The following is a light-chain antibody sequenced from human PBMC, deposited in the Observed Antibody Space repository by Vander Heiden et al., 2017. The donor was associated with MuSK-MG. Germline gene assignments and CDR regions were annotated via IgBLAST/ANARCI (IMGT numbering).Light chain of an antibody. V-gene: IGLV3-21*02. CDR3: QVWDSSGDHVV. Sequence: SYVLPPSPSVSVAPGQTARITCGGNDIGSKSVHWYQQKPDQAPVLVVYDDRARPSGIPERFSGSNSGNTATLTISRVEAGDEADYHCQVWDSSGDHVVFGGGTKLTVL. CDR1: DIGSKS. CDR2: DDR. J-gene: IGLJ2*01.